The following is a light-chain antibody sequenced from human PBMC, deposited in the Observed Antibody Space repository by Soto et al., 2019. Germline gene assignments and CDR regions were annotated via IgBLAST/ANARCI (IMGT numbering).Light chain of an antibody. CDR2: SNN. CDR3: AAWDDSLNGYV. Sequence: QSVLTQPPSASGTPGQRVTISCSGSSSNIGSNTVNWYQQLPGTAPKLLIYSNNQRPSGVPDRFSGSKSGTSDSLAISGLQSEDEADYYCAAWDDSLNGYVFGTGTKATVL. CDR1: SSNIGSNT. J-gene: IGLJ1*01. V-gene: IGLV1-44*01.